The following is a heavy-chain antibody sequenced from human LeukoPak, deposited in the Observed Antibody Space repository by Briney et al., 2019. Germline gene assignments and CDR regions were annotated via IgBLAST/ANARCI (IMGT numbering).Heavy chain of an antibody. CDR3: ATLVAYYYGSGSYLDY. D-gene: IGHD3-10*01. J-gene: IGHJ4*02. CDR2: ISGSGGST. Sequence: PGGSLRLSCAASGFTFSSYAMSWVRQAPGKGLEWVSAISGSGGSTYYADSVKGWFTISRDNSKNTLYLQMNSLRAEDTAVYYCATLVAYYYGSGSYLDYWGQGTLVTVSS. V-gene: IGHV3-23*01. CDR1: GFTFSSYA.